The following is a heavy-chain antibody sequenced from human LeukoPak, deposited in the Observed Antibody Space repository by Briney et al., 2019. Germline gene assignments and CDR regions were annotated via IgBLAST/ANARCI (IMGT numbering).Heavy chain of an antibody. D-gene: IGHD5-18*01. J-gene: IGHJ4*02. Sequence: ASVKVSCKASGYTFTSYYMHWVRQAPGQGLEWMGIINPSGGSTSYAQKFQGRVTMTRDTSTSTVYMELSSLRSEDTAVYYCARGPMGVDTAMEPYFDYWGQGTLVTVSS. V-gene: IGHV1-46*01. CDR1: GYTFTSYY. CDR2: INPSGGST. CDR3: ARGPMGVDTAMEPYFDY.